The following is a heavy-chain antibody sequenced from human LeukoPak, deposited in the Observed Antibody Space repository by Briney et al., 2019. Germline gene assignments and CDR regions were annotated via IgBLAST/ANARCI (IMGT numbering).Heavy chain of an antibody. Sequence: ASVKVSCKASGYTFTSYDINWVRQATGQGLEWMGWMNPNSGNTGYAQKFQGRVTMTRNTSISTAYMELSSLRSEDTAVYYCAREGVIGYYDSSGSREFDYWGQGTLVTVSS. V-gene: IGHV1-8*01. J-gene: IGHJ4*02. D-gene: IGHD3-22*01. CDR1: GYTFTSYD. CDR3: AREGVIGYYDSSGSREFDY. CDR2: MNPNSGNT.